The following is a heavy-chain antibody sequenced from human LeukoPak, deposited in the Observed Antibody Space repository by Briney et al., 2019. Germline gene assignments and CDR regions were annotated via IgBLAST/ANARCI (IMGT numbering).Heavy chain of an antibody. CDR3: ARLRGNYYDSSGHDWFDP. CDR2: IYPGDSDT. CDR1: GYSFTSYW. J-gene: IGHJ5*02. V-gene: IGHV5-51*01. D-gene: IGHD3-22*01. Sequence: AESLKISCKGSGYSFTSYWIGWVRQMPGKGLEWMGIIYPGDSDTRYSPSFQGQVTISADKSISTAYLQWSSLKASDTAMYYCARLRGNYYDSSGHDWFDPWGQGTLVPVSS.